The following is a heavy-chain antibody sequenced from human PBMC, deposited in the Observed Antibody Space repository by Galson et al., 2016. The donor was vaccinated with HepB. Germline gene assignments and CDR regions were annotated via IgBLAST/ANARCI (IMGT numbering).Heavy chain of an antibody. D-gene: IGHD6-19*01. Sequence: SETLSLTCTVSGGSISSSSYYWGWIRQPPGKGLEWIGSIHYSGSTYYNPSLKSRVTTSADTSKNQFSLKLSSVTAADTAVYYCARIDGFRIAVPGGYYFDYWGQGTLVTVSS. CDR1: GGSISSSSYY. J-gene: IGHJ4*02. CDR2: IHYSGST. V-gene: IGHV4-39*01. CDR3: ARIDGFRIAVPGGYYFDY.